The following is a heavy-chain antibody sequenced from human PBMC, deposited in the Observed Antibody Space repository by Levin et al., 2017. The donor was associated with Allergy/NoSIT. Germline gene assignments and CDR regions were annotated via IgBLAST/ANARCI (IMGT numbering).Heavy chain of an antibody. V-gene: IGHV4-39*01. CDR3: ARLDKRGSPGVDAFDI. J-gene: IGHJ3*02. CDR2: IYYSGST. CDR1: GGSISSSSYY. D-gene: IGHD3-10*01. Sequence: SETLSLTCTVSGGSISSSSYYWGWIRQPPGKGLEWIGSIYYSGSTYYNPSLKSRVTISVDTSKNQFSLKLSSVTAADTAVYYCARLDKRGSPGVDAFDIWGQGTMVTVSS.